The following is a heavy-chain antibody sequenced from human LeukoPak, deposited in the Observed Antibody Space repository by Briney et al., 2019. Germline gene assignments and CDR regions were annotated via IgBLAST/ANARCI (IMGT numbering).Heavy chain of an antibody. CDR2: IIPILGIA. Sequence: SVKVSCTASGGTFSSYAISWVRQAPGQGLEWMGRIIPILGIANYAQKFQGRVTITADKSTSTAYMELSSLRSEDTAVYYCARDPETEPYYYYYGMDVWGQGTTVTVSS. CDR3: ARDPETEPYYYYYGMDV. J-gene: IGHJ6*02. V-gene: IGHV1-69*04. D-gene: IGHD1-14*01. CDR1: GGTFSSYA.